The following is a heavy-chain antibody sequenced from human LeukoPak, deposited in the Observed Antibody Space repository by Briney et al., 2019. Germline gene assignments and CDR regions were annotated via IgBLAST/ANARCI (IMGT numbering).Heavy chain of an antibody. J-gene: IGHJ6*02. D-gene: IGHD6-25*01. Sequence: SVKVSCKASGGTFSSYAISWVRQAPGQGLEWMGRIIPILGIANYAQKFQGRVTITADKSTSTAYMELSSLRSEDTAVYYCARAVREQRDYYYYYGMDVWGQGTTVIVSS. CDR3: ARAVREQRDYYYYYGMDV. CDR2: IIPILGIA. CDR1: GGTFSSYA. V-gene: IGHV1-69*04.